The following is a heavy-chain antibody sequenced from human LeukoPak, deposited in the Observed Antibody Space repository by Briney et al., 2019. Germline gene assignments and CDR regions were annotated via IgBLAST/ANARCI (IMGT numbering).Heavy chain of an antibody. D-gene: IGHD3-16*01. J-gene: IGHJ3*02. V-gene: IGHV3-30*02. Sequence: GGSLRLSCAASGFKFSDHYIDWVRQAPGKGLEWVAFIRYDGSNKYYADSVKGRFTISRDNSKNTLYLQMNSLRAEDTAVYYCAKDFWGAFDIWGQGTMVTVSS. CDR2: IRYDGSNK. CDR1: GFKFSDHY. CDR3: AKDFWGAFDI.